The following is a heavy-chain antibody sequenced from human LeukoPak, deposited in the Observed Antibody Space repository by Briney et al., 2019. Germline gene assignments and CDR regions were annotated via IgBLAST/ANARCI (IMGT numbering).Heavy chain of an antibody. J-gene: IGHJ4*02. V-gene: IGHV4-61*01. Sequence: SETLSLTCTVSGGSVSSGSYYWGWIRQPQGKGLEWIGYIYYSGSTNYNPSLKSRVTISVDTSKNQFSLKLSSVTAADTAVYYCARVMSGSYNYWGQGTLVTVSS. CDR1: GGSVSSGSYY. CDR3: ARVMSGSYNY. D-gene: IGHD1-26*01. CDR2: IYYSGST.